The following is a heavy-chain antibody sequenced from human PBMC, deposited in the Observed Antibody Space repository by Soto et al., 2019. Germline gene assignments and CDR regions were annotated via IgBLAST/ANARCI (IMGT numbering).Heavy chain of an antibody. Sequence: PSETLSLTCAVAGHSISSGYYWGWILQPPGKGLEWIGSIYHSGSTYYNPSLKSRVTISVDTSKNQFSLKLSSVTAADTAVYYCARAHLEVVAAAVSNWFDPWGQGTLVTVSS. CDR3: ARAHLEVVAAAVSNWFDP. V-gene: IGHV4-38-2*01. D-gene: IGHD6-13*01. CDR1: GHSISSGYY. CDR2: IYHSGST. J-gene: IGHJ5*02.